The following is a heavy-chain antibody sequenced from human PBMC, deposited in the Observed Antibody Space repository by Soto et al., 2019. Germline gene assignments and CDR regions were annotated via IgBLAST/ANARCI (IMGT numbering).Heavy chain of an antibody. Sequence: PGGSLRRSCAASAFTFSSYAMSWVRQAPGKGLEWVSAISGSGGSTYYADSVKGRFTISRDNSKNTLYLQMNSLRAEDTAVYYCAKLRCTNGVCYDWFDPWGQGTLVTVSS. CDR2: ISGSGGST. D-gene: IGHD2-8*01. V-gene: IGHV3-23*01. CDR3: AKLRCTNGVCYDWFDP. CDR1: AFTFSSYA. J-gene: IGHJ5*02.